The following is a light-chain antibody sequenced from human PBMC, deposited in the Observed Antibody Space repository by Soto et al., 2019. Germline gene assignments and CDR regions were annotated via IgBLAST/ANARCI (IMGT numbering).Light chain of an antibody. CDR3: LLFYNGARV. CDR1: TGVVTSGHY. CDR2: DTT. Sequence: QAVVTQEPSLTVSPGGTVTLTCASSTGVVTSGHYPYWFQQKPGQAPTTLIYDTTNKYPWTPARFSGSLLGGKTALTLVGAQPEDEADFYCLLFYNGARVFGGGTKLTVL. J-gene: IGLJ2*01. V-gene: IGLV7-46*02.